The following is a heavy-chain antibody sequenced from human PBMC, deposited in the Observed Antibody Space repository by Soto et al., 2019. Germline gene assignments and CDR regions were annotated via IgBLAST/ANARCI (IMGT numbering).Heavy chain of an antibody. CDR3: AGDSSQDSSVAGDY. J-gene: IGHJ4*02. CDR1: GFTFSTHW. D-gene: IGHD3-22*01. V-gene: IGHV3-74*01. CDR2: INGDGSQT. Sequence: GGSLRLSCAASGFTFSTHWMHWVRQAPGKGLVWVSRINGDGSQTTYADSVKGRLTISRDNAKKTLYLQMNNLRVEDTAVYYCAGDSSQDSSVAGDYWGQGTLVTVSS.